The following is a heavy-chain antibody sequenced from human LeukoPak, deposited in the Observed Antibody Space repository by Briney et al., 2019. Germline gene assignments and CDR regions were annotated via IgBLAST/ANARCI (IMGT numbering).Heavy chain of an antibody. D-gene: IGHD3-22*01. CDR1: GFTLSSYE. J-gene: IGHJ3*02. Sequence: GGSLRLSCTVSGFTLSSYEMSWIRQAPGRGLEWVSSIDYSGGSSYYADSVKGRFTISRDDSKNTLYLQLNSLRVEDTAVYYCARLPDSSGNDAFDIWGQGTMVTVSS. CDR2: IDYSGGSS. CDR3: ARLPDSSGNDAFDI. V-gene: IGHV3-23*01.